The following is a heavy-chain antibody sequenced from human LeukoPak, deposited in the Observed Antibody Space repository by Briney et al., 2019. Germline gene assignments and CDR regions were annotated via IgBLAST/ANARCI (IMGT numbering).Heavy chain of an antibody. J-gene: IGHJ4*02. CDR1: GASISSYY. CDR2: VYTSGSA. D-gene: IGHD6-13*01. CDR3: ARVAAGTDY. V-gene: IGHV4-4*07. Sequence: SETLSLTCTVSGASISSYYWSWVRHPAGKGLEWIGHVYTSGSASYNPSLESRVTMSIDLSKDQFSLRLISVTAADTAVYYCARVAAGTDYWGQGILVTVSS.